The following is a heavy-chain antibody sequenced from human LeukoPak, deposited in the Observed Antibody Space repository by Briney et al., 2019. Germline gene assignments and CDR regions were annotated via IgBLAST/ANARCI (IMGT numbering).Heavy chain of an antibody. J-gene: IGHJ4*02. D-gene: IGHD2-2*01. Sequence: SETLSLTCTVSGGSISSSRFYWGWIRQPPGKGLEWIGSIFYSGSTYYNPSLKSRVTVSVDTSKNQFSLKLSSVTAADTAVYYCARSIVVVSAGLFFEHWGQGTLVTVSP. CDR2: IFYSGST. V-gene: IGHV4-39*01. CDR3: ARSIVVVSAGLFFEH. CDR1: GGSISSSRFY.